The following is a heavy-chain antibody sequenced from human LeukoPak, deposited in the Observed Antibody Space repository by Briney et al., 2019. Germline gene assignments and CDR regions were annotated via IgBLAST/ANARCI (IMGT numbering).Heavy chain of an antibody. Sequence: PGGSLRLSCAASGSTFSSYAMHWVRQAPGKGLEWVTIISYDGSNKYYADSVKGRFTISRDNSKNTLYLQMNSLKIEDTAVYYCAKDSDSSYYFDYWGQGTLVTVSS. CDR3: AKDSDSSYYFDY. J-gene: IGHJ4*02. CDR2: ISYDGSNK. D-gene: IGHD3-22*01. CDR1: GSTFSSYA. V-gene: IGHV3-30*18.